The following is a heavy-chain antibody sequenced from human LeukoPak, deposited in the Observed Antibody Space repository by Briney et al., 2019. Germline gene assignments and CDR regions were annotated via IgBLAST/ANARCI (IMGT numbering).Heavy chain of an antibody. CDR3: ARGSFQITGGSWSYYNSGSRFDY. V-gene: IGHV4-34*01. Sequence: SETLSLTCAVYGGSFSGYYWSWIRQPPGEGLEWSGEINHSGSTTYNPSLKSRVTISVDTSKNQFSLKLSSVTAADTAVYYCARGSFQITGGSWSYYNSGSRFDYWGQGTLVTVSS. CDR2: INHSGST. CDR1: GGSFSGYY. D-gene: IGHD3-10*01. J-gene: IGHJ4*02.